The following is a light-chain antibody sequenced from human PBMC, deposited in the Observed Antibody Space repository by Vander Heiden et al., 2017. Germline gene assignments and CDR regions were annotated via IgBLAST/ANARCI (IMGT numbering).Light chain of an antibody. CDR1: QSVLYSSNNKNY. V-gene: IGKV4-1*01. J-gene: IGKJ2*01. CDR3: QQDVSTPRT. CDR2: WAS. Sequence: DIVMAQSPDSLAVSLGERATINCKSSQSVLYSSNNKNYLAWYQQKPGQPPKLLIYWASTRESGVPDRFSGSGSGTDFTLTISSLQAEDVAVYYCQQDVSTPRTFSQGTKLEIK.